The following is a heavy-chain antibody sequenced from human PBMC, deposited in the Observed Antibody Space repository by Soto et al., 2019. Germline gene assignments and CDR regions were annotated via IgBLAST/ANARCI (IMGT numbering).Heavy chain of an antibody. CDR1: GYTFTSYY. J-gene: IGHJ5*02. D-gene: IGHD1-7*01. CDR3: ARDSSSWFDP. V-gene: IGHV1-46*01. Sequence: ASVHVSCQASGYTFTSYYMHWVRQAPGQGLEWMGIINPSGGXTSYAQKFQXXVXMTXDTSTSTVYMELSSLRSEDTAVYYCARDSSSWFDPWGQGTLVTVSS. CDR2: INPSGGXT.